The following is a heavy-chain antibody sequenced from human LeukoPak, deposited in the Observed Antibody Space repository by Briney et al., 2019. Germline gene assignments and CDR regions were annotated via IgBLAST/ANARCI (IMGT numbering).Heavy chain of an antibody. J-gene: IGHJ4*02. D-gene: IGHD5-24*01. CDR2: ITPSGGT. Sequence: ASVKVSCKASGYTFTSYAMHWVRQAPGQGLEWMGWITPSGGTNNPQKFQGRVAITRDTSITTAYMDLSRLTSDDTAVYYCARDRYGDGFAHFDYWGQGALVTVSS. CDR1: GYTFTSYA. CDR3: ARDRYGDGFAHFDY. V-gene: IGHV1-2*02.